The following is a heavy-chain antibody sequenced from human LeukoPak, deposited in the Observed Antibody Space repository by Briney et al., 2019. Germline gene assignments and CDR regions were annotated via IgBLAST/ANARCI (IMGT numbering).Heavy chain of an antibody. J-gene: IGHJ3*02. D-gene: IGHD3-22*01. CDR1: GYTFTRYY. V-gene: IGHV1-46*01. Sequence: ASVKISCKASGYTFTRYYMHWVRQAPGQGLEWMGIINPSGGNTNYAQKFQGRVTMTRDMSTSTVYMELSSLRSEDTAVYYCARERSSGYNDAFDIWGQGTMVTVSS. CDR2: INPSGGNT. CDR3: ARERSSGYNDAFDI.